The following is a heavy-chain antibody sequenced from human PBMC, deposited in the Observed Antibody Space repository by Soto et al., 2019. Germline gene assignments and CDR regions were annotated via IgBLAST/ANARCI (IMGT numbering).Heavy chain of an antibody. J-gene: IGHJ4*02. CDR1: GDSVSIYSGA. V-gene: IGHV6-1*01. CDR2: TYYRSEWSS. Sequence: SQTLSLTCVISGDSVSIYSGAWNWIRQSPSRGLEWLGRTYYRSEWSSDYAASVKGRISINPDTSKNQFSLKLSSVTAADTAVYYCARDPIVWGQGTLVTVSS. D-gene: IGHD2-15*01. CDR3: ARDPIV.